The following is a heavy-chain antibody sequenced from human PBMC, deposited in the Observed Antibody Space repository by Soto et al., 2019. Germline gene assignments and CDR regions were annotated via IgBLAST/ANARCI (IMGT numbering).Heavy chain of an antibody. Sequence: SETLSLTCTVSGGSISSGDYYWSWIRQPPGKGLEWIGHIYYSGNTYYNPSLKSRLTISVDTSKNQFSLQLSSVTAADTAVYYCARLNYYDNSGYYSQWGQGTLVTVSS. CDR3: ARLNYYDNSGYYSQ. V-gene: IGHV4-30-4*01. D-gene: IGHD3-22*01. CDR1: GGSISSGDYY. J-gene: IGHJ4*02. CDR2: IYYSGNT.